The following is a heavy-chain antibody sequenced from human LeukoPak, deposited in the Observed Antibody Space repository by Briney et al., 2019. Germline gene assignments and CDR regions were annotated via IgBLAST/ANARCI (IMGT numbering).Heavy chain of an antibody. J-gene: IGHJ4*02. CDR3: VRSLATSGMY. V-gene: IGHV4-39*01. CDR1: GGSISSGDYY. D-gene: IGHD6-13*01. Sequence: SETLSLTCTVSGGSISSGDYYWSWIRQPPGKGLEWIGSTPYSGDTVYNPSLKSRIIISVDTSKNQFSLKLTSVTAADTAVYYCVRSLATSGMYWGQGTLVTVSS. CDR2: TPYSGDT.